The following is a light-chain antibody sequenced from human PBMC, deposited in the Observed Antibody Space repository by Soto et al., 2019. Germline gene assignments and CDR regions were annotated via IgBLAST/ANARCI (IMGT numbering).Light chain of an antibody. CDR1: QSVTSNY. CDR2: GVS. Sequence: EVVMTQSPATLSVSPGERATLSCRASQSVTSNYLAWYQQKPGQAPRLLIYGVSSRATGVPDRFSGSGSGTDLTFTISRLEPEDFAVYYCQQYTDWPLTFGQGT. J-gene: IGKJ1*01. V-gene: IGKV3-20*01. CDR3: QQYTDWPLT.